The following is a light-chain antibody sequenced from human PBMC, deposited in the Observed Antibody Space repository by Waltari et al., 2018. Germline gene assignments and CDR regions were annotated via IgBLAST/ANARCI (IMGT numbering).Light chain of an antibody. J-gene: IGKJ3*01. CDR3: QQYNNWTPSFT. Sequence: EIVMTQSPATLSVSPGERATLSCRASQSVSSNLAWYQQKPGQAPRLLIYGASTRATGIPARFSGSGSGSESTLTISILQSEAFAVYSCQQYNNWTPSFTFGPVTKVDIK. V-gene: IGKV3-15*01. CDR2: GAS. CDR1: QSVSSN.